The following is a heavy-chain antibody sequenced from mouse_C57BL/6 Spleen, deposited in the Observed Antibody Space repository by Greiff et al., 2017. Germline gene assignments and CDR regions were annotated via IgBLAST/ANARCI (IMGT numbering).Heavy chain of an antibody. V-gene: IGHV7-3*01. CDR1: GFTFTDYY. D-gene: IGHD3-1*01. CDR3: ARYGAPYWYFDV. Sequence: EVQLQESGGGLVQPGGSLSLSCAASGFTFTDYYMSWVRQPPGKALEWLGFIRNKANGYTTEYSASVKGRFTISRDNSQSILYLQMNALRAEDSATYYCARYGAPYWYFDVWGTGTTVTVSS. J-gene: IGHJ1*03. CDR2: IRNKANGYTT.